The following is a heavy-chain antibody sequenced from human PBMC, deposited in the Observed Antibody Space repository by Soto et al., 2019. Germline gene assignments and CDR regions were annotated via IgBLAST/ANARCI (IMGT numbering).Heavy chain of an antibody. Sequence: QVQLVESGGGVVQPGRSLRLSCAASGFTFSSYAMHWVRQAPGKGLEWVAVISYDGSNKYYADSVKGRFTISRDNYKNTLYLQMNGLRAEDTAVYYCARGPHPYYYDSGDFDYWGQGTLVTVSS. CDR3: ARGPHPYYYDSGDFDY. V-gene: IGHV3-30-3*01. CDR1: GFTFSSYA. D-gene: IGHD3-22*01. J-gene: IGHJ4*02. CDR2: ISYDGSNK.